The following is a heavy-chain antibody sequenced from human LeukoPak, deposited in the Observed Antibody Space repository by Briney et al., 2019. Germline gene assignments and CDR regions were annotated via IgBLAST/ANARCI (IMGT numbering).Heavy chain of an antibody. Sequence: PSETLSLTCAVYGGSFSGYYWSWIRQPPGKGLEWIGEINHSGSTNYNPSLKSRVTISVDTSKNQFSLKLSSVTAADTAVYYCASSDILTGYYGNDAFDIWGQGTMVTVSS. J-gene: IGHJ3*02. CDR3: ASSDILTGYYGNDAFDI. D-gene: IGHD3-9*01. CDR2: INHSGST. CDR1: GGSFSGYY. V-gene: IGHV4-34*01.